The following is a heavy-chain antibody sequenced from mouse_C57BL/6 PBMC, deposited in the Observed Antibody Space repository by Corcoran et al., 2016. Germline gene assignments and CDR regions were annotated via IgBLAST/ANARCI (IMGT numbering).Heavy chain of an antibody. V-gene: IGHV1-26*01. CDR2: INPNNGGT. CDR1: GYTFTDYY. D-gene: IGHD1-1*01. Sequence: EVQLQQSGPELVKPGASVKISCKASGYTFTDYYMNWVKQSHGKSLEWIGDINPNNGGTSYNQKFKGKATLTVDKSSSTAYMELRSLTSEDSAVYYCARDYRSTPFAYWGQGTLVTVSA. J-gene: IGHJ3*01. CDR3: ARDYRSTPFAY.